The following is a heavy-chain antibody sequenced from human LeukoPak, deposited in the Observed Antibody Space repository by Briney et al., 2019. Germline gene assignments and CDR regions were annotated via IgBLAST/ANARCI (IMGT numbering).Heavy chain of an antibody. Sequence: SETLSLTCTVSGYSISGGYCWGWVRQPPGKGLEYIGTLCQSGSSYSNPSLQSRVTISTDTSRNQFSLTLTSVTAADTAIYYCGRIDWVFDYWGQGALVTVSS. CDR3: GRIDWVFDY. J-gene: IGHJ4*02. CDR2: LCQSGSS. CDR1: GYSISGGYC. V-gene: IGHV4-38-2*02. D-gene: IGHD3-9*01.